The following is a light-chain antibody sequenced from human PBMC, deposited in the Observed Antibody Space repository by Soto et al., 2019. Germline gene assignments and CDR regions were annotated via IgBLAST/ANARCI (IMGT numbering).Light chain of an antibody. CDR1: TRDIAGYNY. CDR3: SSYAGSNNVV. V-gene: IGLV2-14*01. CDR2: QVT. Sequence: QSALTQPASVSGSLGQSITISCSGTTRDIAGYNYISWYQQLPGKAPKLMIYQVTIRPSGISNRFSGSKSGNTASLTISGLQAEDEADYHCSSYAGSNNVVFGGGTKLTVL. J-gene: IGLJ2*01.